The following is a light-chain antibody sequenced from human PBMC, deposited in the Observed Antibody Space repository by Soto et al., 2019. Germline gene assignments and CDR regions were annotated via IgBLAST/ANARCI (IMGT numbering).Light chain of an antibody. V-gene: IGKV1-6*01. Sequence: AIQIIQSPSSLSASVGDRVTITCRASQGIRNDLGWYQQKPGKAPKLLIYAASSLQSGVPSRFSGSGSGTDFTLTISRLQPEDFATYYCLQDYNYHRTFGQGTKV. CDR1: QGIRND. J-gene: IGKJ1*01. CDR3: LQDYNYHRT. CDR2: AAS.